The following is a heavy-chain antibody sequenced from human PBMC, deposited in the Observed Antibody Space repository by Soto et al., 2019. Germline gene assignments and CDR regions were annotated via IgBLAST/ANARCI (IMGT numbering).Heavy chain of an antibody. J-gene: IGHJ4*02. CDR2: IWYDGSNK. CDR1: GVTFSSYG. Sequence: PGGSLRLSCAASGVTFSSYGMHWVRQAPGKGLEWVAVIWYDGSNKYYADSVKGRFTISRDNSKNTLYLQMNSLRAEDTAVYYCAGPGYSSQDYWGQGALVTVSS. D-gene: IGHD5-18*01. CDR3: AGPGYSSQDY. V-gene: IGHV3-33*01.